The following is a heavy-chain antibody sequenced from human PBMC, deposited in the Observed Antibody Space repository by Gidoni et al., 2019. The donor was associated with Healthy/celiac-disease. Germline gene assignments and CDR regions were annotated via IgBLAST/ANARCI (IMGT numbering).Heavy chain of an antibody. CDR3: ARERPLGYDILTQATYFDY. CDR1: GGPISSYY. CDR2: IYYSGST. J-gene: IGHJ4*02. Sequence: QVQLQESGPGLVKPSATLSLTCTVSGGPISSYYWSWIRQPPGKGLEWIGYIYYSGSTNYNPSLKSRVTISVDTSKSQFSLKLSSVTAADTAVYYCARERPLGYDILTQATYFDYWGQGTLVTVSS. V-gene: IGHV4-59*01. D-gene: IGHD3-9*01.